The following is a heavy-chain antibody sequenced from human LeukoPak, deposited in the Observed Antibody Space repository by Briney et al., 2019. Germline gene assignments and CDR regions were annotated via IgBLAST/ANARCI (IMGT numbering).Heavy chain of an antibody. V-gene: IGHV4-39*01. CDR2: ILYTGSA. J-gene: IGHJ4*02. Sequence: PSETLSLTCSVSGGSVDNGRYYWGWIRQPPGKGLEWIGSILYTGSAHYNPSLESRVTISVDTSKNQISLKLRSVSAADTSVYFCVRRGAMTHDFDYWGRGTLVTVSS. D-gene: IGHD1-26*01. CDR1: GGSVDNGRYY. CDR3: VRRGAMTHDFDY.